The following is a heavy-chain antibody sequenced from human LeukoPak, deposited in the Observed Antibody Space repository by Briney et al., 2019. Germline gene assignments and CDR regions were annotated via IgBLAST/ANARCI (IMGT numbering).Heavy chain of an antibody. D-gene: IGHD6-6*01. Sequence: PGGSLRLSCAASGFTFSSYGMHWVRQAPGKGLEWVAVISYDGSNKYYADSVKGRFTISRDNSKNTLYLQMNSLRADDTAVYYCARVSGGGSSAFDYWGQGTLVTVSS. CDR1: GFTFSSYG. CDR2: ISYDGSNK. V-gene: IGHV3-30*03. J-gene: IGHJ4*02. CDR3: ARVSGGGSSAFDY.